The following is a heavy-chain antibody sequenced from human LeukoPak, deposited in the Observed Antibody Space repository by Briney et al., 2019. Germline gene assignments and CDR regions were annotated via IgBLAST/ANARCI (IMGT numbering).Heavy chain of an antibody. J-gene: IGHJ6*02. V-gene: IGHV3-30*18. CDR2: ISYDGSNK. CDR1: EFTFSSYG. Sequence: GRSLRLSCAASEFTFSSYGMHWVRQAPGKGLEWVAVISYDGSNKYYADSVKGRFTISRDNSKNTLYLQMSSLRAEDTAVYYCAKDQGWALLLYHYYGMDVWGQGTTVTVSS. D-gene: IGHD1-26*01. CDR3: AKDQGWALLLYHYYGMDV.